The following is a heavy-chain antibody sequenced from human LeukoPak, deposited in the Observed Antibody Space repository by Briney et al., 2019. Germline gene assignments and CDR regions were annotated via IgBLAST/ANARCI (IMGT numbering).Heavy chain of an antibody. Sequence: GGCLRLALAAAGFTFDDYGVGSGRQAAGDWRGWGSGFNLDGGSTSYASCVKGRFTISRANAKNSLYLQMNRLRAEDTALYYCARDGRMVASRADYYYMNVCGNRTTVTASS. CDR2: FNLDGGST. J-gene: IGHJ6*03. D-gene: IGHD5-12*01. CDR1: GFTFDDYG. CDR3: ARDGRMVASRADYYYMNV. V-gene: IGHV3-20*03.